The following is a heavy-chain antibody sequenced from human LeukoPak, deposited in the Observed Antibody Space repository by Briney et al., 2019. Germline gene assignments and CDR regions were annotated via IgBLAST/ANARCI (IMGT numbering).Heavy chain of an antibody. V-gene: IGHV3-15*01. CDR2: IKSKTDGGTA. CDR3: TTFQYYYGTGRYYFFDD. CDR1: VFTFSNAG. D-gene: IGHD3-10*01. Sequence: GGSLRLSCAASVFTFSNAGMCWVCQAPGKGLEWVGRIKSKTDGGTADYAAPVKGRFTISRDDSKNTLHPQMNSLKTEDTALYYCTTFQYYYGTGRYYFFDDWGQGTLVTVSS. J-gene: IGHJ4*02.